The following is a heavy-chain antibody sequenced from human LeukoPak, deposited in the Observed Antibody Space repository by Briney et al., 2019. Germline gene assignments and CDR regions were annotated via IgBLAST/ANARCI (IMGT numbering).Heavy chain of an antibody. Sequence: ASVKVSCKASGYTFTGYYMHWVRQAPGQGLEWMGWINPNSGGTNYAQKFQGRVTMTRDTSISTAYMELSRLRSDDTAVYYCARASTEAAAGHPHFDYWGQGTLVTVSS. CDR3: ARASTEAAAGHPHFDY. V-gene: IGHV1-2*02. J-gene: IGHJ4*02. CDR1: GYTFTGYY. CDR2: INPNSGGT. D-gene: IGHD6-13*01.